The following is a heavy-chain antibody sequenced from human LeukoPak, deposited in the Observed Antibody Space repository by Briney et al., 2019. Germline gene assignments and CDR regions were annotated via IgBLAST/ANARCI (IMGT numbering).Heavy chain of an antibody. CDR2: IIPIFGTA. Sequence: ASVKVSCKASGGTFSSYAISWVRQAPGQGLEWMGGIIPIFGTANYAQKFQGRVTITADKSTSTAYMELSSLRSEDTAVYYCARDSGRWYYDTSGVWGYYFEYWGQGTLVSVSS. CDR3: ARDSGRWYYDTSGVWGYYFEY. D-gene: IGHD3-22*01. CDR1: GGTFSSYA. V-gene: IGHV1-69*06. J-gene: IGHJ4*02.